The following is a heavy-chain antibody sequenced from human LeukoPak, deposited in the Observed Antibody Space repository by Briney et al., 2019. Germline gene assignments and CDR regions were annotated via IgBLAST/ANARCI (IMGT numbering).Heavy chain of an antibody. D-gene: IGHD2-2*01. CDR2: ISHSGST. J-gene: IGHJ6*02. Sequence: SETLSLTCTVSGGSINIYYWSWIRQPPGKGLEWIGYISHSGSTNYKPSLKSRVTISLDTSKNQFSLKLSSVTAADTAMYYCARTIVVVPAAIYYGMDLWGQGTTVTVSS. V-gene: IGHV4-59*01. CDR1: GGSINIYY. CDR3: ARTIVVVPAAIYYGMDL.